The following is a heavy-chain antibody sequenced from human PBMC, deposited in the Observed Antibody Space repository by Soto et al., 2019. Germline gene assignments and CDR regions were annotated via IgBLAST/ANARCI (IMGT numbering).Heavy chain of an antibody. CDR1: GGTFRSYA. Sequence: QVLLKQSGAEVKKPGSSVKVSCQVSGGTFRSYAISWVRQAPGQGLEWMAGIIAIFGTPNYAQTFQDRLSVTADESASTVYMELHYLTAADTALYFRAYSANHRYFFDSWGQGTLITVSS. CDR3: AYSANHRYFFDS. CDR2: IIAIFGTP. J-gene: IGHJ4*02. D-gene: IGHD3-9*01. V-gene: IGHV1-69*12.